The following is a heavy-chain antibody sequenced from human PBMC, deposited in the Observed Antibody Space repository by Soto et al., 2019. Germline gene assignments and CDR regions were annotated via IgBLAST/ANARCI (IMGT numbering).Heavy chain of an antibody. V-gene: IGHV1-58*01. Sequence: SVKVSCKASGFTFTSSAVQWVRQARGQRLEWIGWIVVGSGNTNYAQKFQERVTITRDMSTSTAYMELSSLRSEDTAVYYCAANMGSFYSYSPTYDVMYFWGQGTSV. CDR1: GFTFTSSA. D-gene: IGHD4-4*01. J-gene: IGHJ6*02. CDR3: AANMGSFYSYSPTYDVMYF. CDR2: IVVGSGNT.